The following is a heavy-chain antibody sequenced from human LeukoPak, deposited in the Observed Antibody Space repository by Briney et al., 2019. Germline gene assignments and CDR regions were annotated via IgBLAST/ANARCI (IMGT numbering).Heavy chain of an antibody. Sequence: SETLSLTCAVYGGSFSGYYWSWIRQPPGKGLEWIGEINHSGSTNYNSSLKSRVTISVDTSKNQFSLKLSSGTAADTAVYYCARGSSYPGSKSKFDYWGQGTLVTVSS. D-gene: IGHD3-10*01. J-gene: IGHJ4*02. CDR1: GGSFSGYY. CDR3: ARGSSYPGSKSKFDY. V-gene: IGHV4-34*01. CDR2: INHSGST.